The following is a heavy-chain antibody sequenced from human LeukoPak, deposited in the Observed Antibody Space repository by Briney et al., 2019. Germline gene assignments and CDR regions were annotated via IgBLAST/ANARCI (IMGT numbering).Heavy chain of an antibody. J-gene: IGHJ4*02. CDR1: GGSISSYY. CDR2: IYYSGST. CDR3: AGSPKYSGYDYRGARDYFDY. V-gene: IGHV4-59*01. D-gene: IGHD5-12*01. Sequence: PSPTLSLTCTVSGGSISSYYWSWIRQPPGKGLEWIGCIYYSGSTNYNPSLKSRVTISADTSMNQFFLKLSSVTAADTAVSYSAGSPKYSGYDYRGARDYFDYWGQGTLVTVSS.